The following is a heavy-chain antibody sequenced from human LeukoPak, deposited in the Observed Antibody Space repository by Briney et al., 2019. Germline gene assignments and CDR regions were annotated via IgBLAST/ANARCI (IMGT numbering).Heavy chain of an antibody. D-gene: IGHD6-19*01. CDR1: GYSFTSYW. CDR3: ARRASGWLGDDAFDI. Sequence: PGESLKISCKGSGYSFTSYWIGWVRQMPGKGLEWMGIIYPGDSDTRYSPSFQGQVTISADKSISTAYLQWSSLKASDTAMYYCARRASGWLGDDAFDIWGQGTMVTVSS. V-gene: IGHV5-51*01. CDR2: IYPGDSDT. J-gene: IGHJ3*02.